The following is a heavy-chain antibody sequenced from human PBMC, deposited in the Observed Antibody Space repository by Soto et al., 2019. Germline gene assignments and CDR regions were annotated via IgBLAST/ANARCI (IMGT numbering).Heavy chain of an antibody. CDR2: ISAYNGNT. Sequence: QVQLVQSGAEVKKPGASVKVSCKASGYTFTSYGISWVRQAPGQGLEWMGWISAYNGNTNYAQKLQGRVTMTTGTSTSTAYMELRSLRSDDTAVYYCARDGPSRDYYDSSGQDSDYWGQGTLVTVSS. D-gene: IGHD3-22*01. J-gene: IGHJ4*02. CDR3: ARDGPSRDYYDSSGQDSDY. V-gene: IGHV1-18*04. CDR1: GYTFTSYG.